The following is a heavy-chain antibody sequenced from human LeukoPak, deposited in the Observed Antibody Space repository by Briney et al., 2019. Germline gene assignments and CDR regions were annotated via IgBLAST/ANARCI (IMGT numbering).Heavy chain of an antibody. J-gene: IGHJ4*02. V-gene: IGHV4-34*01. D-gene: IGHD6-19*01. CDR2: INHSGST. CDR1: GRSFSGYY. CDR3: ARVTAVAGNGGDY. Sequence: PSETLSLTCAAYGRSFSGYYVSWIRQPPGKRLEWIGEINHSGSTNYNPSLKSRVTTSVDTSKNQFSLKLSSMTAADTAVYYCARVTAVAGNGGDYWSQGTLVTVP.